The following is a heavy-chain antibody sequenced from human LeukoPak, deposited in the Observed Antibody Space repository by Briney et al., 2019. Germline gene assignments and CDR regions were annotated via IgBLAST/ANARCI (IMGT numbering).Heavy chain of an antibody. CDR3: ARHGDFWDGRSWFDP. V-gene: IGHV3-21*04. D-gene: IGHD3-3*01. CDR2: ISSSSSYI. CDR1: GFTFSSYS. J-gene: IGHJ5*02. Sequence: GGSLRLSCAASGFTFSSYSMNWVRQAPGKGLEWVSSISSSSSYIYYADSVKGRFTISRDNAKNSLYLQMNSLRAEDTAVYYCARHGDFWDGRSWFDPWGRGTLVTVSS.